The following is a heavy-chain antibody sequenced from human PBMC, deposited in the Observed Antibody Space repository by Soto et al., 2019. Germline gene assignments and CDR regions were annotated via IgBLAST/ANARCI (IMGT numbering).Heavy chain of an antibody. CDR2: IIPILGIA. J-gene: IGHJ6*03. CDR1: GGTFSSYT. CDR3: ARRNHDYGDYNYYYYYYMDV. D-gene: IGHD4-17*01. V-gene: IGHV1-69*02. Sequence: SVKVSCTASGGTFSSYTISWVRQAPGQGLEWMGRIIPILGIANYAQKFQGRVTITADKSTSTAYMELSSLRSEDTAVYYCARRNHDYGDYNYYYYYYMDVWGKGTTVTVSS.